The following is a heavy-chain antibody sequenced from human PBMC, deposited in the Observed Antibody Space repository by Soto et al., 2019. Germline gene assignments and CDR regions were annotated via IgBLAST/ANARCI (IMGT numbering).Heavy chain of an antibody. CDR3: ASVVDTAMVTADY. J-gene: IGHJ4*02. D-gene: IGHD5-18*01. Sequence: PGGSLRLSCAASGFTVSSNYMSWVRQAPGKGLEWVSVIYSGGSTYYADSVKGRFTIPRDNSKNTLYLQMNSLRAEDTAVYYCASVVDTAMVTADYWGQGTLVTVSS. CDR2: IYSGGST. V-gene: IGHV3-53*01. CDR1: GFTVSSNY.